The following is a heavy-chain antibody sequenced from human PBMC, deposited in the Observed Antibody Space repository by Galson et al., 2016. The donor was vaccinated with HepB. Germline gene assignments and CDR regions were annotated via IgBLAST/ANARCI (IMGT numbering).Heavy chain of an antibody. V-gene: IGHV3-74*01. CDR2: INTDGGTT. J-gene: IGHJ5*02. D-gene: IGHD2-2*01. Sequence: SLRLSCAASGFTFSNYWMHWVRQAPGKGLMWVSRINTDGGTTNYADSVKGRFTISRDNAKNTLFLQMNSLRADDTAVYYCFADLRRSSPSCSPRWFDPWGQGTQVTVSS. CDR1: GFTFSNYW. CDR3: FADLRRSSPSCSPRWFDP.